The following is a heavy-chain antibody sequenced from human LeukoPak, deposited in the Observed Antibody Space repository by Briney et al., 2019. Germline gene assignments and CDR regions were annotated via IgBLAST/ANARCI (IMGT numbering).Heavy chain of an antibody. Sequence: SETLSLTCTVSGGSISSGGSYWGWSRQPPGKGLEWIGSVSYSGSTSYDPSLKSRVTISGDTSKNQFSLRLISVTAADTAMYYCARHFDYWGQGTLVTVSS. V-gene: IGHV4-39*01. J-gene: IGHJ4*02. CDR2: VSYSGST. CDR3: ARHFDY. CDR1: GGSISSGGSY.